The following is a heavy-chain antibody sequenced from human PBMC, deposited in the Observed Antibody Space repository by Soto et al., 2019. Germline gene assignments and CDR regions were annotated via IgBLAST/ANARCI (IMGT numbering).Heavy chain of an antibody. Sequence: GASVKVSCKTAGYTFSAYDIYWVRQAPGQGLEWMGWIRTYNGETNYAQKFQTRVTMTTDKSTDTAYMDLRSLTSDDTAMYYCARAGAAPYYYYGLDVWGQGTTVT. CDR1: GYTFSAYD. CDR2: IRTYNGET. D-gene: IGHD3-10*01. CDR3: ARAGAAPYYYYGLDV. V-gene: IGHV1-18*01. J-gene: IGHJ6*02.